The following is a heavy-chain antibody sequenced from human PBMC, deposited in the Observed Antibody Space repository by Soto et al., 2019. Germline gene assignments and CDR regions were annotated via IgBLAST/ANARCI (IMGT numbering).Heavy chain of an antibody. D-gene: IGHD5-18*01. CDR2: INANSGGT. CDR1: GYTFTGYH. V-gene: IGHV1-2*02. Sequence: ASVKVSCKASGYTFTGYHMQWVRQAPGQGLEWMGWINANSGGTHYAQKFQGRVTMTRDTPSSTLYMELSRLRSDDTAAYHCARWGAYNYGRYYYFGMDVWGQGTTVTVSS. J-gene: IGHJ6*02. CDR3: ARWGAYNYGRYYYFGMDV.